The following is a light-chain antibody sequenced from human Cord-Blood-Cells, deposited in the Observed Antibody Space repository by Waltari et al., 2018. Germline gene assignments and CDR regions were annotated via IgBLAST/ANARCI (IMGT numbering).Light chain of an antibody. CDR3: QQYNNWPPWT. CDR2: GAS. CDR1: QSVSSN. V-gene: IGKV3-15*01. J-gene: IGKJ1*01. Sequence: EIVMTQSPATLSVSPGERATLSCRASQSVSSNLAWYQQKPGQAPRLLIYGASTRATCIPARFSGSGSGTEFTLTISSLQSEDFAVDYCQQYNNWPPWTFGQGTNVEIK.